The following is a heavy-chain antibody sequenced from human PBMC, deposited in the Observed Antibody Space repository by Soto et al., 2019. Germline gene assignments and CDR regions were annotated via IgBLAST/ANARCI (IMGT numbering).Heavy chain of an antibody. CDR3: ARARYFDWLAPYYYYIDV. Sequence: ASVKVSCKASGYTFTSYGISWVRQAPGQGLEWMGWISAYNGNTNYAQKLQGRVTMTTDTSTRTAYMELRSLRSDDTAVYYCARARYFDWLAPYYYYIDVCGKGTTVTVS. CDR1: GYTFTSYG. J-gene: IGHJ6*03. V-gene: IGHV1-18*01. D-gene: IGHD3-9*01. CDR2: ISAYNGNT.